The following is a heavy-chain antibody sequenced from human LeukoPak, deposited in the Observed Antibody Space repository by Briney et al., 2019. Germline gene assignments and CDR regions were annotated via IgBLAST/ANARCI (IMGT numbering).Heavy chain of an antibody. J-gene: IGHJ4*02. CDR1: GFTFDDYA. D-gene: IGHD5-18*01. V-gene: IGHV3-43*02. CDR2: ISGDGAST. CDR3: AKGWQLWYYFDY. Sequence: GGSLRLSCAASGFTFDDYAMHWVRQAPGKGLEWVSLISGDGASTYYADSVKGRFAISRDNGKNSLYLQMNSLRTEDTALYYCAKGWQLWYYFDYWGQGTLVTVSS.